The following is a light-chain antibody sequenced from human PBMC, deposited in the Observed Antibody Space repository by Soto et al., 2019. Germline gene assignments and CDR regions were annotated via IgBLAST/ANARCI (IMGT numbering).Light chain of an antibody. CDR1: QSVSSSY. J-gene: IGKJ1*01. V-gene: IGKV3-20*01. CDR3: QQYGSSPKR. Sequence: EIVLTQSPGTLSLSPGERATLSCRASQSVSSSYLAWYQQKPGQAPRLLIYGASSRATGIPDRFSGSGYGTAFTLTISRLEPEDFAVYYCQQYGSSPKRFGQGTKVEI. CDR2: GAS.